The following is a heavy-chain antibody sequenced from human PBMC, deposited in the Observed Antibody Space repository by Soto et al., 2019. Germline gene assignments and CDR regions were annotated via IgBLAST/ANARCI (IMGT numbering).Heavy chain of an antibody. CDR2: IGGSGKFT. Sequence: EVQLLESGGGLAQPGGSLRLSCAATGFKFTSYAMSWVRQAPGKGLEWVSGIGGSGKFTHYADSVEGRFTLTRDNSNHTPFLPMDSLRPDDTAVYYCAKHLLGDGAVDFEDWGQGTLVTVSS. CDR1: GFKFTSYA. J-gene: IGHJ1*01. CDR3: AKHLLGDGAVDFED. D-gene: IGHD3-16*01. V-gene: IGHV3-23*01.